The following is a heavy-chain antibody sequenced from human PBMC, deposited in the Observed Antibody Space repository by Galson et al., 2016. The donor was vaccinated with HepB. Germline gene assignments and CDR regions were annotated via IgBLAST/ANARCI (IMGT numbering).Heavy chain of an antibody. V-gene: IGHV1-46*01. CDR2: INPDGGRPT. Sequence: QSGAEVKKPGESLKISCKASGYTFSTYFIHWVRQAPGHGLEWMGIINPDGGRPTTYAQKFQGRVTMTWDTSTSTVHMELNRLTIDVTAVFYCARDGSANGLALDLWGQGTLVTVSS. CDR1: GYTFSTYF. J-gene: IGHJ3*01. CDR3: ARDGSANGLALDL. D-gene: IGHD3-10*01.